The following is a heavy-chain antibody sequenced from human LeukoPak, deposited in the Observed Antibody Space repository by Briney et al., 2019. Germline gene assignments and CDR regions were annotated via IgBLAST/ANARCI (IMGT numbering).Heavy chain of an antibody. CDR1: GFTFSSYG. D-gene: IGHD6-13*01. J-gene: IGHJ4*02. V-gene: IGHV3-48*03. Sequence: GGSLRLSCAASGFTFSSYGMNWVRQAPGKGLEWVSYISSSGSTIYYADSVKGRFTVSRDNAKNSLYLQMNSLRAEDTAVYYCARISSWYKGGFDYWGQGTLVTVSS. CDR3: ARISSWYKGGFDY. CDR2: ISSSGSTI.